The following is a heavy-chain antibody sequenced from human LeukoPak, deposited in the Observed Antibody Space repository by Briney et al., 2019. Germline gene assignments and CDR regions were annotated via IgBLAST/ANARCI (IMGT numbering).Heavy chain of an antibody. CDR2: IIPVLNIT. CDR1: GGTFSTSA. J-gene: IGHJ6*02. CDR3: ARDQGLTAPPPYGLDV. Sequence: SVKVSCKASGGTFSTSAITWVRQAPGQGLEWMGRIIPVLNITTYAQRFQGRVTITADTSTSTVYMELSSLRTEETAVYYCARDQGLTAPPPYGLDVWGQGTTVIVSS. V-gene: IGHV1-69*04. D-gene: IGHD5-18*01.